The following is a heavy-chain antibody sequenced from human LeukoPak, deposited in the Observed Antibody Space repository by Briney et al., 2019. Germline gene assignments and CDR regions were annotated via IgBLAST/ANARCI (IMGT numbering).Heavy chain of an antibody. V-gene: IGHV4-38-2*02. CDR1: GYSISSGYY. CDR2: IYHSGST. CDR3: ARAGGFGELGLDY. J-gene: IGHJ4*02. Sequence: PSETLSLTCTVSGYSISSGYYWGWIRQPPGKGLEWIGSIYHSGSTYYNPSLKSRVTISVDTSKNQSSLKLSSVTAADTAVYYCARAGGFGELGLDYWGQGTLVTVSS. D-gene: IGHD3-10*01.